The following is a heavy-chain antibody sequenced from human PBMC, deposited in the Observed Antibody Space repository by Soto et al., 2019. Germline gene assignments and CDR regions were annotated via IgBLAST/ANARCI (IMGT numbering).Heavy chain of an antibody. J-gene: IGHJ4*02. D-gene: IGHD5-18*01. CDR2: INHSGST. CDR3: ASPGIQLWSKYDRRIFDY. CDR1: GGSFSGYY. V-gene: IGHV4-34*01. Sequence: PSETLSLTCAVYGGSFSGYYWSWIRQPPGKGLEWIGEINHSGSTNYNPSLKSRVTISVDTSKNQFSLKLSSVTAADTAVYYCASPGIQLWSKYDRRIFDYWGQGTLITVSS.